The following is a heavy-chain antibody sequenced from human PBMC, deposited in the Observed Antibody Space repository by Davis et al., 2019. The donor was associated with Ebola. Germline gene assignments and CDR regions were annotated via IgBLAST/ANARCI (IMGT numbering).Heavy chain of an antibody. D-gene: IGHD4-17*01. CDR1: GGSISSSSYY. CDR2: IYYSGSI. V-gene: IGHV4-39*07. J-gene: IGHJ4*02. CDR3: ARDYGESSLDY. Sequence: MPSETLSLTCTASGGSISSSSYYWGWIRQPPGKGLEWIGSIYYSGSIYYNPSLKSRVTISVDKSKNQFSLKLSSVTAADTAVYYCARDYGESSLDYWGQGTLVTVSS.